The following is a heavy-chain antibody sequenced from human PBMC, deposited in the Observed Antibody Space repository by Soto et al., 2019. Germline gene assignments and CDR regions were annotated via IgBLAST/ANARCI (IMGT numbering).Heavy chain of an antibody. J-gene: IGHJ3*02. D-gene: IGHD1-7*01. V-gene: IGHV3-23*01. CDR1: GFTFRNYA. Sequence: PGGSLRLSCAASGFTFRNYAMSWVRQATGKGLEWVSAISGSGGRTYYADCVKGRFTISRDSSKNTLYLQMNSLRAEDTAVYYCAKGNSWSPALVLDIWGQGTMVTVSS. CDR3: AKGNSWSPALVLDI. CDR2: ISGSGGRT.